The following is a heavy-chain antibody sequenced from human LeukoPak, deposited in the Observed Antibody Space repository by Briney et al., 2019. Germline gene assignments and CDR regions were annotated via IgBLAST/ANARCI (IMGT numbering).Heavy chain of an antibody. D-gene: IGHD3-10*01. J-gene: IGHJ5*02. CDR2: IYYSGSA. CDR3: ARGFGDWGLSWFDP. CDR1: GGSVSSGSYY. Sequence: PSETLSLTCTVSGGSVSSGSYYWSWIRQPPGKGPEWIGYIYYSGSAKYNPSLKSRVTISVDTSKNQFSLKLTSVTAADTAVYYCARGFGDWGLSWFDPWGQGTLVTVSS. V-gene: IGHV4-61*01.